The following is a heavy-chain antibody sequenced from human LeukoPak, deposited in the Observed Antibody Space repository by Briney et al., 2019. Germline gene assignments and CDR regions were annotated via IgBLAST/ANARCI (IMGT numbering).Heavy chain of an antibody. CDR1: GFTFSSYA. Sequence: SGRCLRLSCAVSGFTFSSYAMSWVSPAPGKGLEWVSSISGSGNSTYYAGSVNGRFTISRENSKNTLYLKMNSLRAEDTAVYYCAKDPSDSSSYWGQGTLVTVSS. D-gene: IGHD6-6*01. CDR2: ISGSGNST. CDR3: AKDPSDSSSY. V-gene: IGHV3-23*01. J-gene: IGHJ4*02.